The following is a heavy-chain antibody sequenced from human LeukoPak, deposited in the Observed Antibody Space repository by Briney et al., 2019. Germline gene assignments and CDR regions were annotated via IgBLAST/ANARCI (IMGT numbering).Heavy chain of an antibody. D-gene: IGHD5-12*01. CDR3: ARQYVDIVAKGSGRDAFDI. J-gene: IGHJ3*02. V-gene: IGHV3-74*01. Sequence: PGGSLRLSCAASGFTFSSYWMHWVRQAPGKGLVWVSRINSDGSSTSYADSVKGRFTISRDNAKNTLYLQMNSLRAEDTAVYYCARQYVDIVAKGSGRDAFDIWGQGTMATVSS. CDR1: GFTFSSYW. CDR2: INSDGSST.